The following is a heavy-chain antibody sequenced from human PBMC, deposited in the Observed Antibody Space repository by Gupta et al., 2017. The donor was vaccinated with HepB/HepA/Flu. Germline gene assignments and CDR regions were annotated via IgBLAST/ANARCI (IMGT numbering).Heavy chain of an antibody. V-gene: IGHV3-23*01. D-gene: IGHD6-19*01. CDR1: GLTFTTYA. J-gene: IGHJ6*02. CDR3: ARDSESSSWSLSQFGMDV. CDR2: ITGAGTRT. Sequence: EPHLLESGGGLVQPGGSLRLSCTASGLTFTTYAMNWVRQAPGKGLEWVSGITGAGTRTHYADSLKGRFTISGDTSKNTVYLQLNSLRAEDTAIYYCARDSESSSWSLSQFGMDVWGQGTTVTVSS.